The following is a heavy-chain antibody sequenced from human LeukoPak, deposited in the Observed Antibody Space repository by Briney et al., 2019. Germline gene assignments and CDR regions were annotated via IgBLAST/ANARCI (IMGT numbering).Heavy chain of an antibody. J-gene: IGHJ5*02. V-gene: IGHV4-31*03. CDR3: ARGPAISGQQGWFDP. CDR2: IYYSGST. CDR1: GGSISSGGYY. Sequence: PSETLSLTCTVSGGSISSGGYYWSWIRQHPGKGLEWIGYIYYSGSTYYNPSLKCRVTISVDTSKNQFSLKLSSVTAADTAVYYCARGPAISGQQGWFDPWGQGTLVTVSS. D-gene: IGHD3-3*02.